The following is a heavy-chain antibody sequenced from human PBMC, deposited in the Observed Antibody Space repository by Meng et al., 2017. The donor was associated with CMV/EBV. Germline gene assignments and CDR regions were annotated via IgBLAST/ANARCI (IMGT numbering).Heavy chain of an antibody. CDR2: IYTSGST. Sequence: GQLQGPGPGLGKPSETLSPTCTFSGGSISSYYWSWIRQPAGKGLEWIGRIYTSGSTNYNPSLKSRVTMSVDTSKNQFSLKLSSVTAADTAVYYCARDLMNCSSTSCANWFDPWGQGTLVTVSS. CDR1: GGSISSYY. CDR3: ARDLMNCSSTSCANWFDP. V-gene: IGHV4-4*07. J-gene: IGHJ5*02. D-gene: IGHD2-2*01.